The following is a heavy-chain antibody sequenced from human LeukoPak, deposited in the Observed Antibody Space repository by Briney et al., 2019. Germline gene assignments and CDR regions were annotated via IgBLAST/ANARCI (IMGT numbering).Heavy chain of an antibody. V-gene: IGHV4-39*07. Sequence: SETLSLTCTVSGVSIRSKIYYWGWIRQPPGKGLEWIGSISYSGSTYYNPSLKSRVTISVDTSKNQFSLKLSSVTAADTAMYYCARVSGYDWESFYDYWGQGSLVTVSS. CDR1: GVSIRSKIYY. CDR2: ISYSGST. J-gene: IGHJ4*02. D-gene: IGHD5-12*01. CDR3: ARVSGYDWESFYDY.